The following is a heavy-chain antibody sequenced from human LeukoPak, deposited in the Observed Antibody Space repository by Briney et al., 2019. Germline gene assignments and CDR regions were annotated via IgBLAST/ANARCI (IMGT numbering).Heavy chain of an antibody. CDR1: GFTFSSYS. D-gene: IGHD4-17*01. CDR2: ISSSSSYI. Sequence: GGSLRLSCAASGFTFSSYSMNWVRQAPGKGLEWVSSISSSSSYIYYADSVKGRFTISRDNAKNSPYLQMNSLRAEDTAVYYCARVKDGGDYAYYFDYWGQGTLVTVSS. J-gene: IGHJ4*02. V-gene: IGHV3-21*01. CDR3: ARVKDGGDYAYYFDY.